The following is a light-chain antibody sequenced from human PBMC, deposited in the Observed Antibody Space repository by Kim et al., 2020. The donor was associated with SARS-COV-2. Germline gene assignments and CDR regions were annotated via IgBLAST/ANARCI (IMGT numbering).Light chain of an antibody. CDR3: QSYDSSLSGSV. CDR1: SSNSGAGYD. V-gene: IGLV1-40*01. CDR2: GNS. Sequence: QGVTISCTGSSSNSGAGYDVHWYQPLPGTAPKLLIYGNSNRPSGVPDRFSGSKSGTSASLAITGLQAEDEADYYCQSYDSSLSGSVFGGGTQLTVL. J-gene: IGLJ2*01.